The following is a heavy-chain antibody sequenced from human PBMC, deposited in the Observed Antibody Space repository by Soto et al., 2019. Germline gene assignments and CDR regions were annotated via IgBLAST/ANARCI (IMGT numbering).Heavy chain of an antibody. CDR1: GYSFTSHY. Sequence: ASVKVSCKAIGYSFTSHYMHWVRQAPGQGLEWMGWMNPNSGNTGYAQKFQGRVTMTRNTPIDTAYLELSSLRSEDTAVYYCARGVVVAAAIYYYHGMDVWGQGTTVTVSS. J-gene: IGHJ6*02. D-gene: IGHD2-15*01. CDR2: MNPNSGNT. V-gene: IGHV1-8*02. CDR3: ARGVVVAAAIYYYHGMDV.